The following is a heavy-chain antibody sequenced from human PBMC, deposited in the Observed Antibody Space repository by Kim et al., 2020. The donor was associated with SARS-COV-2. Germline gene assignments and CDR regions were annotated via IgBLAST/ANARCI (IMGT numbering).Heavy chain of an antibody. D-gene: IGHD6-19*01. J-gene: IGHJ6*02. CDR1: GYTFTSYA. V-gene: IGHV7-4-1*02. CDR2: INTNTGNP. CDR3: ARDGDSSGWYSPYYYYYGMGV. Sequence: ASVKVSCKASGYTFTSYAMNWVRQAPGQGLEWMGWINTNTGNPTYAQGFTGRFVFSLDTSVSTAYLQISSLKAEDTAVYYCARDGDSSGWYSPYYYYYGMGVWGQGTTVTVSS.